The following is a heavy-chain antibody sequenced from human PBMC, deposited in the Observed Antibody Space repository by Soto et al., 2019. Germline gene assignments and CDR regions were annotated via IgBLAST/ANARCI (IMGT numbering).Heavy chain of an antibody. Sequence: GSLRLSCAASGFTFSNYCMHWVRHAPGKGLLWVSRINPDGSSTSYADSVKGRFTFSRDNAKNTLYLQMNNLRAEDTAVYYCARDSYDSSDVYYGYDYWGQGTLVTASS. CDR2: INPDGSST. V-gene: IGHV3-74*01. CDR1: GFTFSNYC. CDR3: ARDSYDSSDVYYGYDY. J-gene: IGHJ4*02. D-gene: IGHD3-22*01.